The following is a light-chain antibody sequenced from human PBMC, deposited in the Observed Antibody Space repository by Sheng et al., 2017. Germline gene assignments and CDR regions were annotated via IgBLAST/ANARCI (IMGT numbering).Light chain of an antibody. CDR3: MQGLQTPYT. V-gene: IGKV2-28*01. J-gene: IGKJ2*01. CDR1: QSLIHSSNGYNH. CDR2: LGS. Sequence: DIVMTQSPLFLSVTPGEPASISCRSSQSLIHSSNGYNHLDWYVQKPGHSPQLLIYLGSNRASGVPDRFSGSESGTDFTLKISRVEADDVGVYYCMQGLQTPYTFGQGTKLEI.